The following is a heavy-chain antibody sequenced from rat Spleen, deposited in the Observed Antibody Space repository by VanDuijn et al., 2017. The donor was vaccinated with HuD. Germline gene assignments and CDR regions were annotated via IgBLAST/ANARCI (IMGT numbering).Heavy chain of an antibody. V-gene: IGHV5-19*01. Sequence: EVQLVESGGGLVQPGRSLKLSCAASVFTFSNYVMHWIRPAPTKGLEWVSTISPSGGCTYYPDSVKGRFTISRDNAKTTLYLQMDSLRSEDTATYYCTSHGARVSRFAYWGQGTLVTVSS. CDR1: VFTFSNYV. J-gene: IGHJ3*01. D-gene: IGHD1-4*01. CDR2: ISPSGGCT. CDR3: TSHGARVSRFAY.